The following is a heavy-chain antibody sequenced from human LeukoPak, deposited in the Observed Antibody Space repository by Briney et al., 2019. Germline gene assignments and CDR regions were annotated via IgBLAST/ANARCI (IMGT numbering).Heavy chain of an antibody. V-gene: IGHV5-51*01. D-gene: IGHD3-10*01. CDR3: ARLHGSGPFDY. Sequence: GESLRLSCAASGYSFTSYWIGWVRQMPGKGLERMGIIYPGDSDTRYSPSFQGQVTISADKSISTAYLQWSSLKASDTAMYYCARLHGSGPFDYWGQGTLVTVSS. CDR2: IYPGDSDT. CDR1: GYSFTSYW. J-gene: IGHJ4*02.